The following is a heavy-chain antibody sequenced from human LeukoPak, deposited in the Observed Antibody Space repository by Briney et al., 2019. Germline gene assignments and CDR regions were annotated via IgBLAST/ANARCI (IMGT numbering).Heavy chain of an antibody. CDR3: ARGAPIYDYVWGSYRYWGDY. J-gene: IGHJ4*02. D-gene: IGHD3-16*02. CDR1: GGSFSDYY. V-gene: IGHV4-34*01. CDR2: INHSGST. Sequence: SETLSLTCAVYGGSFSDYYWSWIRQPPGKGLEYIGEINHSGSTNYNPSLKSRVTISVDTSKNQFSLKLSSVTAADTAVYYCARGAPIYDYVWGSYRYWGDYWGQGTLVTVSS.